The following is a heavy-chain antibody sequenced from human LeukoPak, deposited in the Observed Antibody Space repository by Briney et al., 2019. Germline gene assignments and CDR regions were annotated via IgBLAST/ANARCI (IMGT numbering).Heavy chain of an antibody. D-gene: IGHD3-22*01. Sequence: GGSLRLSCAASGFTFSSYGMHWARQAPGKGLEWVAIISYDGSNKYYADSVKGRFTISRDNSKNTLYLQMNSLRAEDTAVFYCAKGSPRYYYDRSGYYPYYFDYWGQGTLVTVSS. V-gene: IGHV3-30*18. J-gene: IGHJ4*02. CDR2: ISYDGSNK. CDR3: AKGSPRYYYDRSGYYPYYFDY. CDR1: GFTFSSYG.